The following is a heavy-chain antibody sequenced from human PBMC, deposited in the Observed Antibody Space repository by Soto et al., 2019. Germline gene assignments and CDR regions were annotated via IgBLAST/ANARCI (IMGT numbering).Heavy chain of an antibody. Sequence: PGGSLTLSCAASGLTLSSYSTYWVRQAPGKGLEWVAVISYDGSNKYYADSVKGRFTISRDNSKNTLYLQMNSLRAEDTAVYYCASQITMIVVPPGWGQGTLVTVSS. CDR2: ISYDGSNK. D-gene: IGHD3-22*01. J-gene: IGHJ4*02. V-gene: IGHV3-30-3*01. CDR3: ASQITMIVVPPG. CDR1: GLTLSSYS.